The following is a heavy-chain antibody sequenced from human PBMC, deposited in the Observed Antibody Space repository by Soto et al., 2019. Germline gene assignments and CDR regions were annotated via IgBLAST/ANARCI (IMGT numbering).Heavy chain of an antibody. Sequence: QTGGSLRLSCAASGFTFSSYAMTWVRQAPGKGLEWVSGFSGGGSTYYADSVKGRFTISRDNSKNTLYLQMNSLRAEDTAVYYCAKALYSGSYHAFDYWGQGTLVTVSS. V-gene: IGHV3-23*01. CDR3: AKALYSGSYHAFDY. CDR1: GFTFSSYA. CDR2: FSGGGST. D-gene: IGHD1-26*01. J-gene: IGHJ4*02.